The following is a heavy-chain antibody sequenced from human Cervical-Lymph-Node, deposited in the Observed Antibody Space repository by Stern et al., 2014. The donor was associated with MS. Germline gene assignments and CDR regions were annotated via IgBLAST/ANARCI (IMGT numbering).Heavy chain of an antibody. V-gene: IGHV3-11*01. D-gene: IGHD3-10*01. J-gene: IGHJ4*02. CDR1: GFTFSDYY. CDR2: ISGRDGTI. Sequence: VQLVESGGGLVKPGGSLRLSCAASGFTFSDYYMNWIRQAPGKGLEWISYISGRDGTIFYEDSVKGRFTISRDNAKESLYLQMNSLRAEDTALYYCARAGGSKDDFWGQGTLVTVSS. CDR3: ARAGGSKDDF.